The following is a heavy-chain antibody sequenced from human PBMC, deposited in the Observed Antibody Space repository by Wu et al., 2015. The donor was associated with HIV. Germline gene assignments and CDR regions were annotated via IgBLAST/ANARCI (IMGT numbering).Heavy chain of an antibody. CDR1: GYTFTSYG. D-gene: IGHD3-10*01. J-gene: IGHJ3*02. CDR3: TTLRGGYYAGSDIPAAFDI. V-gene: IGHV1-18*01. Sequence: QVQLVQSGAEVKKPGSSVKVSCKASGYTFTSYGISWVRQAPGQGLEWMGWISAYNGNTNYAQNFQGRLTMTEDTSTDTAYVELRSLRFEDTAVYYCTTLRGGYYAGSDIPAAFDIWGQGTMVTVSP. CDR2: ISAYNGNT.